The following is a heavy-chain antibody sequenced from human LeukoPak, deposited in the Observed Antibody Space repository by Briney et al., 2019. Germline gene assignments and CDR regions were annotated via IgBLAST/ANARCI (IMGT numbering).Heavy chain of an antibody. CDR3: ARFGDYDILTGYERPFDY. J-gene: IGHJ4*02. CDR2: MNPNSGNT. D-gene: IGHD3-9*01. CDR1: GYTFTSYD. Sequence: ASVKVSCKASGYTFTSYDINWERQATGQGLEWMGWMNPNSGNTGYAQKFQGRVTMTRNTSISTAYMELSSLRSEDTAVYYCARFGDYDILTGYERPFDYWGQGTLVTVSS. V-gene: IGHV1-8*01.